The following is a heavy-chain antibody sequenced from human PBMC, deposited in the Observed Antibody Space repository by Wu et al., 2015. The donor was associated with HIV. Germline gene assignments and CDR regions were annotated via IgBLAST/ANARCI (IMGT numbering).Heavy chain of an antibody. CDR1: GGTINNYA. V-gene: IGHV1-69*14. CDR2: TIPVFGTV. D-gene: IGHD1-7*01. J-gene: IGHJ4*02. CDR3: AHKLRD. Sequence: QVQLVQSGAEVKKPGSSVKVSCKASGGTINNYAVCWVRQAPGQGLEWMAGTIPVFGTVNYAQKFQGRVAITADKSTDTAYMELSSLRYEDTAVYYCAHKLRDWGQGSLVTVSS.